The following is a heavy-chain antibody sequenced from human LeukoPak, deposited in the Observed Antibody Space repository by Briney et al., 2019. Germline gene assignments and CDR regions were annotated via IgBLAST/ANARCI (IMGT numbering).Heavy chain of an antibody. D-gene: IGHD6-13*01. Sequence: GGSLRLSCAASGFTFSSYSMNWVRQAPGKGLEWVSYISSSSSTIYYADSVKGRFTISRDNAKNSLYLQMNSLRAEDTAVYYCARDSSSWHDAFDIWGQGTMVTVSS. CDR3: ARDSSSWHDAFDI. J-gene: IGHJ3*02. CDR2: ISSSSSTI. V-gene: IGHV3-48*04. CDR1: GFTFSSYS.